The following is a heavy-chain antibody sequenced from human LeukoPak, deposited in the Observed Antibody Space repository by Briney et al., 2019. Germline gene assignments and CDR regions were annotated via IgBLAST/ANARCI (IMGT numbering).Heavy chain of an antibody. V-gene: IGHV3-23*01. D-gene: IGHD2-15*01. J-gene: IGHJ4*02. CDR3: AKGTSSSCYSAPNY. CDR2: ISNNGGYT. CDR1: GFTFSSSA. Sequence: GGSLRLSCAASGFTFSSSAMSWVRQAPGKGLEWVSAISNNGGYTYYADSVQGRFTISRDNSKSTLCLQMNSLRAEDTAVYYCAKGTSSSCYSAPNYWGQGTLVTVSS.